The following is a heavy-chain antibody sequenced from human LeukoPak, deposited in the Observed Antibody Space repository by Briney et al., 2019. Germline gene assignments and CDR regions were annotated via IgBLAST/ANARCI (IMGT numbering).Heavy chain of an antibody. V-gene: IGHV1-3*01. CDR2: INAGNGNT. J-gene: IGHJ4*02. D-gene: IGHD5-18*01. CDR3: ARDALYATVIQLWSYYFDY. Sequence: ASVTVSCKASGYTFTSYAMHWVGQAPGQRREGMGWINAGNGNTKYSQKFQVRVTITRDTSASTAYIELSSLRSEDTAVYYCARDALYATVIQLWSYYFDYWGQGTLVTVSS. CDR1: GYTFTSYA.